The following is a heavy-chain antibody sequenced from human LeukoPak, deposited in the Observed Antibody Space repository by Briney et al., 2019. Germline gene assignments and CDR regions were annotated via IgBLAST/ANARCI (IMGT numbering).Heavy chain of an antibody. CDR3: ASELYSSSWYLGNTYYYYYMDV. J-gene: IGHJ6*03. D-gene: IGHD6-13*01. CDR1: GGSISSGSYY. CDR2: IYTSGST. V-gene: IGHV4-61*02. Sequence: SETLSLTCTVSGGSISSGSYYWTWIRQPAGKGLEWIGRIYTSGSTNYNPSLKSRVTISVDTSKNQFSLKLSSVTAADTAVYYCASELYSSSWYLGNTYYYYYMDVWGKGTTVTISS.